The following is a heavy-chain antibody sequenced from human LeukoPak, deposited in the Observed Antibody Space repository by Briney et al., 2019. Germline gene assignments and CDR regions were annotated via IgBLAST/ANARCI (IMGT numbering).Heavy chain of an antibody. D-gene: IGHD3-22*01. CDR3: ARDRGTMIDMHYYYYMDV. J-gene: IGHJ6*03. Sequence: ASVKVSCKASGYTFTSYGISWVRQAPGQGLEWLGWISVYNVNTNYAQKLQGRVTMTTDTSTSTVYMELRSLRSDDTAVYYCARDRGTMIDMHYYYYMDVWGKGTTVTISS. V-gene: IGHV1-18*01. CDR2: ISVYNVNT. CDR1: GYTFTSYG.